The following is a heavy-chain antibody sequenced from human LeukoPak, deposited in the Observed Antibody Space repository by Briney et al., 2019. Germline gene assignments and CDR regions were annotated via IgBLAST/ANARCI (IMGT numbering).Heavy chain of an antibody. CDR1: GFTFSSDG. D-gene: IGHD2-2*01. V-gene: IGHV3-30*18. Sequence: VGSLRLSCAAPGFTFSSDGMHWVRQAPGKGLEWVAVMSHDGNSQYYADSVKGRFTISRDNSKNTLDLQMHRLRPEDTAVYYCAKSIRFCSSCACIAGYYNYGLHVWGQRPTVIVSS. CDR3: AKSIRFCSSCACIAGYYNYGLHV. CDR2: MSHDGNSQ. J-gene: IGHJ6*02.